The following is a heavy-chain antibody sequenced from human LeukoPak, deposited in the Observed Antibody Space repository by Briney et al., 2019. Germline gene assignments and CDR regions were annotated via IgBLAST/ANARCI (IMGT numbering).Heavy chain of an antibody. CDR1: GGSFSGYY. J-gene: IGHJ4*02. CDR2: INHSGST. V-gene: IGHV4-34*01. Sequence: SETLSLTCAVYGGSFSGYYWSWIRLPPGKGLEWIGEINHSGSTNYNPSLKSRVTISVDTSKNQFSLKLSSVTAADTAVYYCARAALSITIFGVVITHYFDYWGQGTLVTVSS. CDR3: ARAALSITIFGVVITHYFDY. D-gene: IGHD3-3*01.